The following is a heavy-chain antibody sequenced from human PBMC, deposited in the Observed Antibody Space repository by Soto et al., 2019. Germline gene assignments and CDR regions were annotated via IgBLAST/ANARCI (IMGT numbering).Heavy chain of an antibody. V-gene: IGHV1-69*13. CDR3: ARVLRYFDWLPPPNYYYGMDV. D-gene: IGHD3-9*01. CDR2: IIPIFGTA. J-gene: IGHJ6*02. CDR1: GGTFSSYA. Sequence: EASVKVSCKASGGTFSSYAISWVRQAPGQGLEWMGGIIPIFGTANYAQKFQGRVTITADESTSTAYMELSSLRSEDTAVYYCARVLRYFDWLPPPNYYYGMDVWGQGTMVTVSS.